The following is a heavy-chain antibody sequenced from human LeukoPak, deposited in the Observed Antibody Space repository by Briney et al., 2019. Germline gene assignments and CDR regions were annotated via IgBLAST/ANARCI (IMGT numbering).Heavy chain of an antibody. CDR3: AKEYRGVVPPASVFDY. Sequence: ASVKVSCKASGGTFSNYAISWVRQAPGQGLEWMGGIIPIFGTTNYAQKFQGRVTITADKSASAAYMELSSLRSEDTAVYYCAKEYRGVVPPASVFDYWGQGTLVTVSS. CDR2: IIPIFGTT. J-gene: IGHJ4*02. V-gene: IGHV1-69*06. CDR1: GGTFSNYA. D-gene: IGHD2-2*01.